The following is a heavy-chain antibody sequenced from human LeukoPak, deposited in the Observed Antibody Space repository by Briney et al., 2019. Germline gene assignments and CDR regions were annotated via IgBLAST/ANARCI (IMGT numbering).Heavy chain of an antibody. Sequence: SETLSLTCAVSGASISGSGYYWGWIRQPPGKGLEWIGNIYYSGSTYYNASLQSRVTISIDTSKNQFSLRLNSVTAADTAVYYCARGVGDGDCYYYYMDVWGKGTTVTVSS. CDR3: ARGVGDGDCYYYYMDV. V-gene: IGHV4-39*07. CDR2: IYYSGST. D-gene: IGHD3-16*01. CDR1: GASISGSGYY. J-gene: IGHJ6*03.